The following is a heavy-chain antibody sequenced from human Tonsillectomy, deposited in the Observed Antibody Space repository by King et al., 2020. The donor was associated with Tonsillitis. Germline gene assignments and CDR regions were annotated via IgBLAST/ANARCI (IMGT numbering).Heavy chain of an antibody. Sequence: VQLQESGPGLVKPSETLSLTCTVSGGSISSYYWNWIRQPPGKGLEWIGYIYYSGSTKYNPSLKSRVTISVDTSKNQFSLNLTSVTAADTAVYYCARGVLDPVYYYYYMDVWGQGTTITVSS. D-gene: IGHD2-2*02. J-gene: IGHJ6*03. CDR3: ARGVLDPVYYYYYMDV. CDR1: GGSISSYY. CDR2: IYYSGST. V-gene: IGHV4-59*01.